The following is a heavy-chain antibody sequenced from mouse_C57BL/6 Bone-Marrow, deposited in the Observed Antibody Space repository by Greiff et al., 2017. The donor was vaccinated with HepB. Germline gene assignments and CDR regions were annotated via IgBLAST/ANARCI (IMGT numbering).Heavy chain of an antibody. CDR1: GYSFPGYY. D-gene: IGHD3-3*01. CDR2: INPSTGGT. J-gene: IGHJ2*01. V-gene: IGHV1-42*01. CDR3: ARGWAFDY. Sequence: VQPKESGPELVKPGASVKIFCKASGYSFPGYYMNWVKQSPEKSLEWIGEINPSTGGTTYNQKFKGKATLTVDKSSSTAYMQLKSLTSEDSAVYYCARGWAFDYWGQGTTLTVSS.